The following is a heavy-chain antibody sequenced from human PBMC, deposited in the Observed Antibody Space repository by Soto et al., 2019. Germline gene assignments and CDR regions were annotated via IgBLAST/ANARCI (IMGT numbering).Heavy chain of an antibody. CDR3: ARASYYYDSSLHAFDI. CDR2: IIPILGIA. J-gene: IGHJ3*02. D-gene: IGHD3-22*01. Sequence: SVKVSCKASGGTFSSYTISWVRQAPGQGLEWMGRIIPILGIANYAQKFQGRVTITADKSTSTAYMELSSLRSEDTAVYYCARASYYYDSSLHAFDIWGQGTMVTVSS. CDR1: GGTFSSYT. V-gene: IGHV1-69*02.